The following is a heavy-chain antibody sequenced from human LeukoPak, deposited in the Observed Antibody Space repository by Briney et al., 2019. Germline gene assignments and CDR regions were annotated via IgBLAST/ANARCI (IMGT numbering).Heavy chain of an antibody. D-gene: IGHD1-26*01. J-gene: IGHJ6*03. Sequence: PGRSLRLSCVSPGFTFSSYSMNWVRQAPGKGLEWVSSISSSSSYIYYADSVKGRFTISRDNSKNTLYLQMNSLRVEDTAVYYCARDGTQGSKFRYMDVWGKGTTVIISS. CDR3: ARDGTQGSKFRYMDV. CDR2: ISSSSSYI. V-gene: IGHV3-21*04. CDR1: GFTFSSYS.